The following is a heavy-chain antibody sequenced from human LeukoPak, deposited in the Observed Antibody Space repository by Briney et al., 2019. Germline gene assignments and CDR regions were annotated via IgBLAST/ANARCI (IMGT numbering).Heavy chain of an antibody. CDR3: AKDRGGGWGIDY. J-gene: IGHJ4*02. Sequence: GGSLRLSCAASGFTFSSYAMSWVRLAPGKGLEWVSTISGSGGSTNYADSAKGRFTISRDNSKNTLHLQMNSLRAEDTAVYHCAKDRGGGWGIDYWGQGTLVTVSS. D-gene: IGHD6-19*01. V-gene: IGHV3-23*01. CDR2: ISGSGGST. CDR1: GFTFSSYA.